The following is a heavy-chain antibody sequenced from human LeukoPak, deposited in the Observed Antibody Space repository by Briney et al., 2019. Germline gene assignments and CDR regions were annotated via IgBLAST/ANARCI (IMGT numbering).Heavy chain of an antibody. Sequence: PGGSLRLSCAASGFTFNNYAMTWVRQAPGKGLEWVSVINGGSGNSYYADSVKGRFTVSRDNSKNTLYLQMNSLRDEDTAVYYCAKGQGYNYGDSIGYWGQGTLVTVSS. D-gene: IGHD5-18*01. V-gene: IGHV3-23*01. J-gene: IGHJ4*02. CDR1: GFTFNNYA. CDR2: INGGSGNS. CDR3: AKGQGYNYGDSIGY.